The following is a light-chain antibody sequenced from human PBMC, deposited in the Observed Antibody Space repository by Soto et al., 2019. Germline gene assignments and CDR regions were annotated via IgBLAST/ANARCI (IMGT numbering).Light chain of an antibody. CDR3: QQSYSTPRT. Sequence: DIQMTQSPSSLAASVGGGVTITCRASQSISSYLNWYQQKPGKAPKLLIYAASSLQSGVPSRFSGRGSGTDFTLTISSLQPEDFATYYCQQSYSTPRTFGQGTKVDIK. CDR2: AAS. CDR1: QSISSY. J-gene: IGKJ1*01. V-gene: IGKV1-39*01.